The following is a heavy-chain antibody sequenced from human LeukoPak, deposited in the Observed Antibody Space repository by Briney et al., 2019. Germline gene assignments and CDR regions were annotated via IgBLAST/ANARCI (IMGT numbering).Heavy chain of an antibody. CDR2: ISAYNGNT. CDR3: ARCRWYYDILTGYCYFDY. V-gene: IGHV1-18*01. J-gene: IGHJ4*02. CDR1: GYTFTSYG. D-gene: IGHD3-9*01. Sequence: ASVKVSCKASGYTFTSYGISWVRQAPAQGLEWMGWISAYNGNTNYEQTLQGRVTMTTDTSTSTAYMELTSLRSDHTAVYYCARCRWYYDILTGYCYFDYWGRGTLVTVSS.